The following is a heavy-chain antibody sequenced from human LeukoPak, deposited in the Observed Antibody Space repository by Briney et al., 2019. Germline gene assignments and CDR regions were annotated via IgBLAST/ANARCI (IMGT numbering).Heavy chain of an antibody. CDR2: VFYSGTT. J-gene: IGHJ4*02. D-gene: IGHD3-9*01. CDR3: ARRSRLYRHETTGYHDS. Sequence: PSETLSLTCNVSGDYITTTNYYWAWIRQPPGKGLEWIASVFYSGTTYYSPSLKSRVTISMDTSRKQISLRLTSVTATDTAIYYCARRSRLYRHETTGYHDSWGQGTLVTVSS. CDR1: GDYITTTNYY. V-gene: IGHV4-39*01.